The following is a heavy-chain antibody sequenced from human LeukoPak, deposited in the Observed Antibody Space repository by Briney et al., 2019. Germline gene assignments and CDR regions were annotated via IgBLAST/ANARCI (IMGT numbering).Heavy chain of an antibody. D-gene: IGHD6-6*01. V-gene: IGHV1-24*01. J-gene: IGHJ4*02. CDR1: GYTLTELS. CDR2: FDPEDGET. Sequence: ASVKVSCKVSGYTLTELSMHWVRQAPGKGLEWMGGFDPEDGETIYAQKFQGRVTMTEDTSTDTAYVELSSLRSEDTAVYYCATDPDLSPYSSSTKGGYWGQGTLVTVSS. CDR3: ATDPDLSPYSSSTKGGY.